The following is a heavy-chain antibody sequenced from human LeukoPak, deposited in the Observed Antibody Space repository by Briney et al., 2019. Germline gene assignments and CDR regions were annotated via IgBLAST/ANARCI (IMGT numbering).Heavy chain of an antibody. J-gene: IGHJ4*02. CDR2: ISGSGST. V-gene: IGHV4-4*07. CDR1: GGSLSSSY. CDR3: AREGRSATDGY. D-gene: IGHD3-16*01. Sequence: SETLSLTCTVSGGSLSSSYWSWTRQPAGKGLEWIGRISGSGSTSYNPSLMSRVTMSVDTSKNHFSLQLSSVTAADTAVYYCAREGRSATDGYWGQGTLVTVSS.